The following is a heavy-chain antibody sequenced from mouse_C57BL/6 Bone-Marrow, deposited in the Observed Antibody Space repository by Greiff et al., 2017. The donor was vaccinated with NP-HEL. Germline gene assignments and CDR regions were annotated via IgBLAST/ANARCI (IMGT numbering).Heavy chain of an antibody. CDR1: GFSLTSYG. CDR3: ATFYKDNYARFAY. J-gene: IGHJ3*01. V-gene: IGHV2-6*01. CDR2: IWGVGST. Sequence: VQLQESGPGLVAPSQSLSITCTVSGFSLTSYGVDWVRQSPGKGLEWLGVIWGVGSTNYNSALKSRLSISKDNSKSQVFLKMNSLQTDNTAMYYSATFYKDNYARFAYWGQGTLVAVSA. D-gene: IGHD2-1*01.